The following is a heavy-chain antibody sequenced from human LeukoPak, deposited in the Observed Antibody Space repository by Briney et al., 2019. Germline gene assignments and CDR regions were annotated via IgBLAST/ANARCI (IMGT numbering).Heavy chain of an antibody. CDR3: ARRYDGYYYYGMDV. J-gene: IGHJ6*02. CDR2: IWYDGSNK. D-gene: IGHD1-14*01. Sequence: GGSLRLSCAASGCTFSSYGMHWVRQAPGKGLEGVVVIWYDGSNKYYADSVKGRFTISRDNSKSTLYLQINSLRAEDTAVYYSARRYDGYYYYGMDVWGQGTTVTVSS. CDR1: GCTFSSYG. V-gene: IGHV3-33*01.